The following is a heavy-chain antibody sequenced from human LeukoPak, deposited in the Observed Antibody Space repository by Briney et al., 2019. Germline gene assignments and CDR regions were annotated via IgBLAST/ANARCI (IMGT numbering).Heavy chain of an antibody. CDR1: GGSISSYY. CDR2: IYTSGST. J-gene: IGHJ3*02. Sequence: ASETLSLTCTVSGGSISSYYWSWIRQPAGKGLEWIGRIYTSGSTNYNPSLKSRVTMSVDTSKNQFSLKLSSVTAADTAVYYCARSYSSSWPPPKPDAFDIWGQGTMVTVSS. V-gene: IGHV4-4*07. D-gene: IGHD6-13*01. CDR3: ARSYSSSWPPPKPDAFDI.